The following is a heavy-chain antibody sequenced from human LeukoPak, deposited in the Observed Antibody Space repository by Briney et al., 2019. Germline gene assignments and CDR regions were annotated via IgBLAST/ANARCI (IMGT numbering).Heavy chain of an antibody. V-gene: IGHV3-66*01. CDR3: ARDGDGYSFDS. D-gene: IGHD5-24*01. CDR1: GFTVSSNY. Sequence: GGCLRLSCAASGFTVSSNYMTWVRQAPGKGLEWVSVIYSGGSTYYADSVKGRFTISRDNSKNKVYLQMNSLRAEDTAVYYCARDGDGYSFDSWGQGTLVTVSS. CDR2: IYSGGST. J-gene: IGHJ4*02.